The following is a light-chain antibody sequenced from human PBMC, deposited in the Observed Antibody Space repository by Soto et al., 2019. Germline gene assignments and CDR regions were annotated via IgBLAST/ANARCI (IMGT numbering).Light chain of an antibody. CDR2: GTS. CDR1: QSVSSY. J-gene: IGKJ5*01. V-gene: IGKV3-20*01. Sequence: IVLTQSPATLSLSLGESATLSCRASQSVSSYLAWYQQKPGQGPRLLIYGTSSRATGIPDRFSGSGSGTDFTLTISRLEPEDFAVFYCQQYGGSITFGQGTRLEIK. CDR3: QQYGGSIT.